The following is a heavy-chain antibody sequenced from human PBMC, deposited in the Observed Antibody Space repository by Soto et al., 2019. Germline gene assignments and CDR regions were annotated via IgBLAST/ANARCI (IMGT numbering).Heavy chain of an antibody. CDR2: IFYSGTT. Sequence: SETLSLTCTVSGDSISSADYYWSWIRQTPGKGLELIGHIFYSGTTYYNPSLKSRLTISVDTSKNHFSLRLTSVTAADTAVYYCARDLWVEPELYYYGMDVWGQGTTVTVSS. D-gene: IGHD1-1*01. CDR1: GDSISSADYY. J-gene: IGHJ6*02. V-gene: IGHV4-30-4*01. CDR3: ARDLWVEPELYYYGMDV.